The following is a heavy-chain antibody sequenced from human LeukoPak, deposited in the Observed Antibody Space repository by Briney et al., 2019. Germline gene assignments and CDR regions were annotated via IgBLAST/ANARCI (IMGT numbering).Heavy chain of an antibody. V-gene: IGHV1-18*01. Sequence: ASVKVSCKASGYTFTSYGISWVRQAPGQGLEWMGWISAYNGNTNYAQKLQGRVTMTTDTSTSTAYMELRSLRSDDTAVYYCARVSYYYGSGSSYNVGPFYGMDVWGQGTTVTVSS. CDR2: ISAYNGNT. CDR1: GYTFTSYG. D-gene: IGHD3-10*01. J-gene: IGHJ6*02. CDR3: ARVSYYYGSGSSYNVGPFYGMDV.